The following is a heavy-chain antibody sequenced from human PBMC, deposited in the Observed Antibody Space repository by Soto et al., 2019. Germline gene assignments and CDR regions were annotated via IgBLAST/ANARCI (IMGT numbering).Heavy chain of an antibody. Sequence: PGGSLRLSCAASGFSFSDYEMNWVRQAPGKGLEWVSYSSSSGSTIEYADSVKGRFTISRDYAKTSLYLQMNSLRAEDTAVYYCAVGYYSKKFDYWGQGNLDSGAS. CDR3: AVGYYSKKFDY. V-gene: IGHV3-48*03. CDR1: GFSFSDYE. J-gene: IGHJ4*02. D-gene: IGHD3-22*01. CDR2: SSSSGSTI.